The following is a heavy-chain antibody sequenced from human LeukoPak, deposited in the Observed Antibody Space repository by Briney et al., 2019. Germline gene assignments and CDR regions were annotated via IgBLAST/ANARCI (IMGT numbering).Heavy chain of an antibody. V-gene: IGHV4-38-2*02. D-gene: IGHD3-22*01. CDR2: IYHGGST. J-gene: IGHJ4*02. Sequence: SETLSLTCIVSGYSISSGYYWGWIRQPPGKGLEWIGSIYHGGSTYYNPSLKSRVTISLDTSKNQFSLKLSSVTAADTAVYYCAREYYDSRGHGFDYWGQGTLVTVSS. CDR3: AREYYDSRGHGFDY. CDR1: GYSISSGYY.